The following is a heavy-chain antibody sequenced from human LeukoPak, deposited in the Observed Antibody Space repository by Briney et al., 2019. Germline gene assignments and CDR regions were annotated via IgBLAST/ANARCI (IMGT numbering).Heavy chain of an antibody. CDR2: ISTSSSHI. CDR1: GFTFSSYG. V-gene: IGHV3-21*01. J-gene: IGHJ6*02. Sequence: GGSLRLSCAASGFTFSSYGMHWVRQAPGMGLEWVSSISTSSSHIYYADSMEGRFTISRDNAKNSLYLQMNSLRGEDTAVYYCVRSYYGMDVWGQGTTVSVSS. CDR3: VRSYYGMDV.